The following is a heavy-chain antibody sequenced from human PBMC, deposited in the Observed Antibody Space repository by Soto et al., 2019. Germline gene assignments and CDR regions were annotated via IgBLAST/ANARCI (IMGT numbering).Heavy chain of an antibody. J-gene: IGHJ3*02. D-gene: IGHD3-22*01. Sequence: GGSLRLSCAASGFTFSSYGMHWVRQAPGKGLEWVAVISYDGSNKYYADSVKGRFTISRDNSKNTLYLQMNSLRAEDTAVYYCAKDLSYYDSSGYYYELRSDPFDIWGQGTMVTVSS. CDR2: ISYDGSNK. CDR3: AKDLSYYDSSGYYYELRSDPFDI. CDR1: GFTFSSYG. V-gene: IGHV3-30*18.